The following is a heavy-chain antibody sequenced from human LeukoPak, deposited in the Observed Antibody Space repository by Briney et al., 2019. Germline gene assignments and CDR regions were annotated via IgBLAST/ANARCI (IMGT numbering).Heavy chain of an antibody. CDR3: ARAPAPYFTYYMDV. V-gene: IGHV3-48*02. CDR1: GFSFSGFG. CDR2: IGSSGSAGGNI. Sequence: GGSLRLSCAASGFSFSGFGMNWVRQAPGKGLEWISYIGSSGSAGGNIYYTVSVKGRFTVSRDNAKDSLFLQMNSLQDADTAVYYCARAPAPYFTYYMDVWGKGTTVTVSS. D-gene: IGHD2-21*01. J-gene: IGHJ6*03.